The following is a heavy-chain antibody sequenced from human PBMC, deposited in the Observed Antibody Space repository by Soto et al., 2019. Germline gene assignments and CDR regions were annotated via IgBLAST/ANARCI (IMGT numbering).Heavy chain of an antibody. CDR3: ARGATMIVVPKSGGAFDI. CDR1: GGSISSYY. CDR2: IYYSGST. Sequence: SETLSLTCTVSGGSISSYYWSWIRQPPGKGLEWIGYIYYSGSTNYNPSLKSRVTISVDTAKNQFSLKLSSVTAADTAVYYCARGATMIVVPKSGGAFDIWGQGTMVTVSS. V-gene: IGHV4-59*01. D-gene: IGHD3-22*01. J-gene: IGHJ3*02.